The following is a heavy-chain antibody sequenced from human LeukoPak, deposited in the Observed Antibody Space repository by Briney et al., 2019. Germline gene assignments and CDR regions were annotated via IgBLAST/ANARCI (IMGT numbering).Heavy chain of an antibody. CDR3: ALTYDSPH. Sequence: PGGSLRLSCAASGFTFSSYGMHWVRQAPGKGLEWVAVISYDGSNKYYADSVKGRFTISRDNSKNMVYLQMNSLRAEDTAVYYCALTYDSPHWGQGTLVTVSS. V-gene: IGHV3-30*03. CDR2: ISYDGSNK. D-gene: IGHD3-22*01. CDR1: GFTFSSYG. J-gene: IGHJ4*02.